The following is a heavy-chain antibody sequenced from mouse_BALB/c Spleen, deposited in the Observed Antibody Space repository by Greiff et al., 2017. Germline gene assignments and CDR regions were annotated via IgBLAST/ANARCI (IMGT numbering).Heavy chain of an antibody. CDR1: GYTFTSYW. J-gene: IGHJ3*01. V-gene: IGHV1-7*01. D-gene: IGHD1-1*01. CDR3: ARSLSSPWFAY. CDR2: INPSTGYT. Sequence: LQQSGAELAKPGASVKMSCKASGYTFTSYWMHWVKQRPGQGLEWIGYINPSTGYTEYNQKFKDKATLTADKSSSTAYMQLSSLTSEDSAVYYCARSLSSPWFAYWGQGTLVTVSA.